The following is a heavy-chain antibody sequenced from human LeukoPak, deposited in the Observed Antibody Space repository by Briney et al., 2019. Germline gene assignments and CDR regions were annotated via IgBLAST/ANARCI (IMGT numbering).Heavy chain of an antibody. Sequence: GGSLRLSCAASGFTFNSNGMHWVRQAPGKGLEGVALIWYDGTNKYYADSVKGRFIISRDNSKNTLYLQMDSLRAEDTAVYYCAKAGDNSGYYPAFYYYMDVWGRGTTVTVSS. CDR3: AKAGDNSGYYPAFYYYMDV. D-gene: IGHD3-22*01. CDR2: IWYDGTNK. CDR1: GFTFNSNG. J-gene: IGHJ6*03. V-gene: IGHV3-33*06.